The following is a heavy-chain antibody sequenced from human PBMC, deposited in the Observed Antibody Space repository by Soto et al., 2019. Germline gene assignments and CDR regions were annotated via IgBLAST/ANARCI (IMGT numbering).Heavy chain of an antibody. Sequence: ASVKVSCKASGYTFTSYGISWVRQAPGQGLEWMGWISAYNGNTNYAQKLQGRVTMTTDTSTGTAYMELRSLRSDDTAVYYCARPYYDFWYYYGMDVWGQGTTVTVSS. V-gene: IGHV1-18*01. CDR1: GYTFTSYG. CDR3: ARPYYDFWYYYGMDV. J-gene: IGHJ6*02. CDR2: ISAYNGNT. D-gene: IGHD3-3*01.